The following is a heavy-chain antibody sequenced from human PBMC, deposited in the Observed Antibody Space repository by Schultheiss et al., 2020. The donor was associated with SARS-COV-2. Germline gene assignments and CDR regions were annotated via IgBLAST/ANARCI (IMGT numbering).Heavy chain of an antibody. CDR3: ARPHGGGFDY. Sequence: SETLSLTCTVSGGSISSGGYYWSWIRQHPGKGLEWIGYIYYSGSTYYNPSLKSRVTISVDTSKNQFSLKLSSVTAADTAVYYCARPHGGGFDYWGQGTLVTVSS. D-gene: IGHD3-10*01. J-gene: IGHJ4*02. V-gene: IGHV4-31*03. CDR1: GGSISSGGYY. CDR2: IYYSGST.